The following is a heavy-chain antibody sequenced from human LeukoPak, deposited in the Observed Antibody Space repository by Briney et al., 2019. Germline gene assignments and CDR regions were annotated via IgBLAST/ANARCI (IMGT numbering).Heavy chain of an antibody. CDR2: INPKNGDT. Sequence: ASVKVSCKASGYIFIDYYIHWMRQAPGQGLEWMGWINPKNGDTNYAQKFQGRVTMTRDTSISTVYMELNRLTSDDTALYYCARVGYCSGDRCYLHFDYWGQGTLVTVSS. CDR1: GYIFIDYY. CDR3: ARVGYCSGDRCYLHFDY. J-gene: IGHJ4*02. V-gene: IGHV1-2*02. D-gene: IGHD2-15*01.